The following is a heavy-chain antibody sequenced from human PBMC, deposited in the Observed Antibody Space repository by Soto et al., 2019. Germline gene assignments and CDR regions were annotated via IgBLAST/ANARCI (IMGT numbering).Heavy chain of an antibody. V-gene: IGHV3-33*01. CDR2: IRQGGSNK. J-gene: IGHJ4*02. CDR1: AFTFSSYG. CDR3: ARAANYYDSSGCGY. Sequence: GGSLRLSCAASAFTFSSYGMPWVRQAPGKGLEWVAVIRQGGSNKYYADSVKGRFTISRDNSKNTLYLQMNSLRAEDTAVYYCARAANYYDSSGCGYWGQGTLVTVSS. D-gene: IGHD3-22*01.